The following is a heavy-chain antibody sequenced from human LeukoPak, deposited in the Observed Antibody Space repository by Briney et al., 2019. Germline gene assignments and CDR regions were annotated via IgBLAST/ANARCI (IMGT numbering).Heavy chain of an antibody. J-gene: IGHJ6*03. D-gene: IGHD3-16*02. Sequence: SETLSLTCTVSGGSISSSSYYWGWIRQPPGMGLEWIGSIYYSGSTYYNPSLKSRVTISVDTSKYQFSLKLSSVTAADTAVYYCARTSLYDYVWGSYRYSRYYYYMDVWGKGTTVTISS. CDR1: GGSISSSSYY. CDR3: ARTSLYDYVWGSYRYSRYYYYMDV. V-gene: IGHV4-39*07. CDR2: IYYSGST.